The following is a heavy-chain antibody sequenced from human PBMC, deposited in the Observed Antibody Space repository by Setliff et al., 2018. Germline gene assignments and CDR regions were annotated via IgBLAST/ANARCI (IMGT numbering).Heavy chain of an antibody. CDR3: ASGVPREYYDSSGSSMLDY. J-gene: IGHJ4*02. Sequence: GGSLRLSCAASGFTFRTFSMHWVRQAPGKGLEWVSSISPDSIYIYYADSVKGRFTISRDNAKNSLFLQMDSLRAEDTAVYYCASGVPREYYDSSGSSMLDYWGQGTLVTVSS. V-gene: IGHV3-21*01. D-gene: IGHD3-22*01. CDR1: GFTFRTFS. CDR2: ISPDSIYI.